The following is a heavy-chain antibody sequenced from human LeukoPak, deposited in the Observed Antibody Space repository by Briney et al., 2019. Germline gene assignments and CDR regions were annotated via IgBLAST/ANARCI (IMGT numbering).Heavy chain of an antibody. J-gene: IGHJ6*03. V-gene: IGHV1-69*04. CDR3: ARISGYFYYYYYMDV. CDR2: IIPILGIA. Sequence: SVKVSCKASGGTFSSYAISWVRQAPGQGLEWMGRIIPILGIANYAQKFQGRVTITADKSTSTAYMELSSLRSEDTAVYYCARISGYFYYYYYMDVWGKGTTVTVSS. CDR1: GGTFSSYA. D-gene: IGHD5-12*01.